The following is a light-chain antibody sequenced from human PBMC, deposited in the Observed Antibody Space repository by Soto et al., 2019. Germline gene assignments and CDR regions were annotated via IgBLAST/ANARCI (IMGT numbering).Light chain of an antibody. V-gene: IGKV1-9*01. CDR2: DSS. Sequence: DIQLTQSPSLLSASVEVRVTISCRASYAISSSLAWYQQEPGKPPKLLLYDSSTLQTGVPSRFTASGSGRKFTLTISGLQFGDFATYFCQQLSHYPYTFGQGTRLEIK. CDR1: YAISSS. CDR3: QQLSHYPYT. J-gene: IGKJ5*01.